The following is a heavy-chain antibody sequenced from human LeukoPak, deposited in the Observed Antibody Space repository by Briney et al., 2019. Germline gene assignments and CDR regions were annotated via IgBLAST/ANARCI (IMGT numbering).Heavy chain of an antibody. Sequence: PGRSLRLSCAASGFTFSSYGMHWVRQAPGKGLEWVSYISSSSSTIYYADSVKGRFTISRDNAKNSLYLQMNSLRAEDTAVYYCAREVSPLSSGLDYWGQGTLVTVSS. J-gene: IGHJ4*02. CDR2: ISSSSSTI. CDR1: GFTFSSYG. V-gene: IGHV3-48*04. CDR3: AREVSPLSSGLDY. D-gene: IGHD6-19*01.